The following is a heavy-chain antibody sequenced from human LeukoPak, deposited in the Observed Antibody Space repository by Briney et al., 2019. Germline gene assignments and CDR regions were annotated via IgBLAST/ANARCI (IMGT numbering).Heavy chain of an antibody. V-gene: IGHV3-21*01. D-gene: IGHD1-7*01. Sequence: PGGSLRLSCAASGFTFSSYSMGWVRQAPGKGLEWVSIISRASESIFYADSVKGRFTISRDNAKNSLYLQMNGLRAEDTAAYYCMRGATDTTRWFDSWGQGTLVTVSS. CDR2: ISRASESI. J-gene: IGHJ5*01. CDR1: GFTFSSYS. CDR3: MRGATDTTRWFDS.